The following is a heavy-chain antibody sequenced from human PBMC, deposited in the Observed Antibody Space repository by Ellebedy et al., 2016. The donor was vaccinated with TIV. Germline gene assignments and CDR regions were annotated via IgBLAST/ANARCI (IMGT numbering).Heavy chain of an antibody. CDR3: ASAARGSGAYESF. CDR1: GLTFSRYG. J-gene: IGHJ4*02. D-gene: IGHD5-12*01. Sequence: PGGSLRLSCAASGLTFSRYGMHWIRQAPDKGLEWVAVIWYDGSIKYLADSVKGRFTISRDNSKNSLYLQMNSLRADDTALYYCASAARGSGAYESFWGQGTLVTVSS. CDR2: IWYDGSIK. V-gene: IGHV3-33*03.